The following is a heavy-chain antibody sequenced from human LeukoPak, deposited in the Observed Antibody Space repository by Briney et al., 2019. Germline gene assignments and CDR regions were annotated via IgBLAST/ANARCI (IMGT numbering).Heavy chain of an antibody. Sequence: PSETLSLTCAVSGVCFSGYYWSWIRQPPGKGLEWVGEIKYSGSTNYIPSLKSRVTTSVDTSKNQFSLKLSSVNAAATAVYYCASREGQLWLRYWGQGTLVTVSS. D-gene: IGHD5-18*01. CDR3: ASREGQLWLRY. V-gene: IGHV4-34*01. CDR2: IKYSGST. CDR1: GVCFSGYY. J-gene: IGHJ4*02.